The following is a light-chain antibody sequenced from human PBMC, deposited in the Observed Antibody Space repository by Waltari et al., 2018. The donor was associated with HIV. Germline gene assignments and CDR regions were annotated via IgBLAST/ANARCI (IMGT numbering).Light chain of an antibody. CDR1: SGHSYYA. CDR3: QTWGTGIHVV. CDR2: LNNDGSH. V-gene: IGLV4-69*01. Sequence: QLVLTQSPSASASLGASVRLTCTLRSGHSYYAIAWPPQQPGKGPRSLMKLNNDGSHTKGDGIPDRFSGSSSGAERYLTISSLQSEDEADYYCQTWGTGIHVVFGGGTKLSVL. J-gene: IGLJ2*01.